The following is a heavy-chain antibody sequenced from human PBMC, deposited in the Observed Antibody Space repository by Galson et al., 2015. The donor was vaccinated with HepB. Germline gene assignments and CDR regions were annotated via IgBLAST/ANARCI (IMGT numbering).Heavy chain of an antibody. V-gene: IGHV3-49*03. J-gene: IGHJ4*02. CDR2: IRSNGYGGAT. Sequence: SLRLSCAASGFTLVDYAMSWFRQAPGKGLEWVGFIRSNGYGGATEYAASVKGRFIISRDDSKSIAYLQMNSLKTEDTAVYYCTRETNYSSSYDDYWGQGTLVTVSS. D-gene: IGHD3-10*01. CDR1: GFTLVDYA. CDR3: TRETNYSSSYDDY.